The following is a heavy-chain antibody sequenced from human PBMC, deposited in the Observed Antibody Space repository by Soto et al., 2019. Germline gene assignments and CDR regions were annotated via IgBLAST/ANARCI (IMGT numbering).Heavy chain of an antibody. Sequence: EVRLLESGGGLVQPGGSLRLSCAASGFTYTNYAMTWVRQTPGKGLEWVSTISTSGGNRYYADSVQGRFTISRDNSENTVYLQMNSLRVDDTALYYCAKERAARGIDYWGPGTLVTVSS. J-gene: IGHJ4*02. CDR1: GFTYTNYA. V-gene: IGHV3-23*01. CDR3: AKERAARGIDY. D-gene: IGHD6-6*01. CDR2: ISTSGGNR.